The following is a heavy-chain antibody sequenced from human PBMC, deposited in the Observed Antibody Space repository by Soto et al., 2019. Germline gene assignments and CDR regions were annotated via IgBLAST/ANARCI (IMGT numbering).Heavy chain of an antibody. CDR1: GGSISDYY. D-gene: IGHD5-12*01. J-gene: IGHJ4*02. CDR2: IYTNGNT. CDR3: ARERREKIHDGYDIDY. Sequence: SETLSLTCTVSGGSISDYYWSWIRQPAGKGLEWIGRIYTNGNTDYNPSLNSRVTISIDTSKNQFSLKVTSMTAADTAVYYCARERREKIHDGYDIDYWGQGTLVTVSS. V-gene: IGHV4-4*07.